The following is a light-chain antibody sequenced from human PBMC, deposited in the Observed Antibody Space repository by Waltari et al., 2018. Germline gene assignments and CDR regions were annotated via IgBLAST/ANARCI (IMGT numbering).Light chain of an antibody. CDR2: GNS. J-gene: IGLJ2*01. V-gene: IGLV1-40*01. CDR3: QSYDSSLSGSRV. CDR1: TSPVEAGYD. Sequence: LLPPPPPVSGASGQRVNIPCPARTSPVEAGYDVSRFQQPPGTAPKLLMYGNSNRPSGVPDRFSGSKSGTSASLAITGLQAEDEADYYCQSYDSSLSGSRVFGGGTKLTVL.